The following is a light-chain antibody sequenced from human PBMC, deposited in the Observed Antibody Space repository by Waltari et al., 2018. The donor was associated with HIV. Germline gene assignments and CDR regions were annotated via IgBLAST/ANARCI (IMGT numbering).Light chain of an antibody. J-gene: IGLJ3*02. CDR2: DVS. CDR3: CSYVGSSTWV. Sequence: QSALTQPASVSGSPGQSITISCTGTSSDVGGYNYVSWYQQHPGKAPKVMIYDVSKRPSGVSNRVSGSKSGNTASLTISGLQAEDEADYYCCSYVGSSTWVFGGGTKLTVL. V-gene: IGLV2-23*02. CDR1: SSDVGGYNY.